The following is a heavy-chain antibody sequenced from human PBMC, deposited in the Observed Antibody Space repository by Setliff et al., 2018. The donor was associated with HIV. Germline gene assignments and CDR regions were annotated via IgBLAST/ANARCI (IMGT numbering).Heavy chain of an antibody. CDR3: ARTPTAPDAFDI. CDR2: INPSGGST. V-gene: IGHV1-46*01. Sequence: ASVKVSCKASGYTFTSYYIHWVRQAPGQGLEWMGIINPSGGSTTYAQKFQGRVTMTRDTSTSTVYMELSSLRSEDTAVYYCARTPTAPDAFDIWGQGQWSPSPQ. J-gene: IGHJ3*02. CDR1: GYTFTSYY.